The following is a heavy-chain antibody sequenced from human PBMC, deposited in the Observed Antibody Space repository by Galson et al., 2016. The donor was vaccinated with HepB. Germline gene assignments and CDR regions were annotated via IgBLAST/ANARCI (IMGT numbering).Heavy chain of an antibody. V-gene: IGHV3-23*01. J-gene: IGHJ4*02. CDR3: AKEWGDFWSGYSHGLDY. CDR1: GFTLRTYA. Sequence: SLRLSCAASGFTLRTYAMAWVRQAPGKGLEWVSGSSGNGANTYYADSVKGRFTISRDNSKNTLDLQMNSLRVEDTAVYYCAKEWGDFWSGYSHGLDYWGQGAVVTVSS. D-gene: IGHD3-3*01. CDR2: SSGNGANT.